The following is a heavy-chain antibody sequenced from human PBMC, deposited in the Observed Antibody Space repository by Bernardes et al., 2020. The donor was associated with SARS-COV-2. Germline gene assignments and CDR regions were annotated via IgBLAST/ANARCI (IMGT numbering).Heavy chain of an antibody. CDR2: TYYRSKWYN. D-gene: IGHD1-1*01. Sequence: SQTLSLTCAISGDSVSSNSAAWSWIRQSPSRGLEWLGGTYYRSKWYNDYAVSVKSRITINPDTSKNQFSLQLNSVTPEDTAVYYCARVSDDNTFDIWGQGTMVTVSS. V-gene: IGHV6-1*01. CDR1: GDSVSSNSAA. J-gene: IGHJ3*02. CDR3: ARVSDDNTFDI.